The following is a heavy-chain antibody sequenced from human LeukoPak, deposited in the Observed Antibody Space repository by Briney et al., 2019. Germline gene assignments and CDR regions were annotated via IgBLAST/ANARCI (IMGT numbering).Heavy chain of an antibody. Sequence: SGTLSLTCAVSGGSITTTNWWSWVRQTPGKGLEWIGEVHLSGATNYNLSLESRVSMSIDKSKNHLSLEVTSVTAADTAIYYCTRESGAFSPFGFWGQGTLVTVSS. D-gene: IGHD1-26*01. CDR3: TRESGAFSPFGF. V-gene: IGHV4-4*02. CDR1: GGSITTTNW. J-gene: IGHJ4*02. CDR2: VHLSGAT.